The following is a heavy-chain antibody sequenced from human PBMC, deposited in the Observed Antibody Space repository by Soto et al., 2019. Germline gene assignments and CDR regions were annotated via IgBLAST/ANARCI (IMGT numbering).Heavy chain of an antibody. CDR1: GFTFSNHG. V-gene: IGHV3-30*18. D-gene: IGHD2-21*01. CDR2: ISHDGRGG. Sequence: QVQLVESGGGLVQPGGSLRLSCAASGFTFSNHGMHWVRQAPGKGLEWVSVISHDGRGGYYAESVRGGFTISRDNTKNTHYLQMTSLRHVNTRVYYCTNDRSPGCGGASNFDYWGQGSLVSVSS. J-gene: IGHJ4*02. CDR3: TNDRSPGCGGASNFDY.